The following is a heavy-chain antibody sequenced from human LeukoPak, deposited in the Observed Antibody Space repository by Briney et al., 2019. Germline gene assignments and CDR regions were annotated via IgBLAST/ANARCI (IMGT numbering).Heavy chain of an antibody. Sequence: GSLRLSCAISGLTFHDYAMTWVRQAPGKGLEWVSTIVGDSSKTYYADSVKGRFTISRDNSNYMLFLHMNNLRAEDTAIYYCAKQPYNYYYLDVWGKGTTVTVSS. CDR2: IVGDSSKT. CDR3: AKQPYNYYYLDV. V-gene: IGHV3-23*01. CDR1: GLTFHDYA. D-gene: IGHD2-21*01. J-gene: IGHJ6*03.